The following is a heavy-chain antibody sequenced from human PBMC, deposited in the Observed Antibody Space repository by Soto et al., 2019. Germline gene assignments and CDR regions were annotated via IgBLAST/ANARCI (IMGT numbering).Heavy chain of an antibody. Sequence: QVQLVESGGGVVQPGRSLRLSCEASGFTSSSYVRHWVRQAPGKGQEWVAVISYDGSNKHYADSVKGRFTISRDNSKNTLYLEMNSLRGEDTAVYSCARGDPYYGMDVWGQGTTVTVSS. CDR1: GFTSSSYV. V-gene: IGHV3-30*03. CDR3: ARGDPYYGMDV. J-gene: IGHJ6*02. CDR2: ISYDGSNK.